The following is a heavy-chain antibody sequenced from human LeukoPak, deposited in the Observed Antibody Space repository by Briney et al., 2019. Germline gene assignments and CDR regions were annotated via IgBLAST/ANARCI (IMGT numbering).Heavy chain of an antibody. CDR3: ARDLGFSHRLDP. V-gene: IGHV3-48*04. D-gene: IGHD3-16*01. J-gene: IGHJ5*02. CDR1: GFTFNNYN. CDR2: ISSSGSTI. Sequence: GGSLRLSCAASGFTFNNYNMNWVRQAPGKGLEWVSYISSSGSTIYYADSVKGRFTISRDNAKNSLYLQMNSLRAEDTAVYYCARDLGFSHRLDPWGQGTLVTVSS.